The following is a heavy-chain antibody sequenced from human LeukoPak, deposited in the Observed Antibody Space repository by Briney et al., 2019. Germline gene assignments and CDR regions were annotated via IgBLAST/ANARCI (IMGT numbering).Heavy chain of an antibody. D-gene: IGHD7-27*01. CDR1: GGTFSNYA. V-gene: IGHV1-69*04. Sequence: SVKVSCKASGGTFSNYAISWVRQAPGQGLEWMGRIIPILGVANYAQKFQGRVSITADKSTGTAYMELSSLRSEDTAVYFCARAPGNDAFDIWGQGTMVTVSS. CDR3: ARAPGNDAFDI. J-gene: IGHJ3*02. CDR2: IIPILGVA.